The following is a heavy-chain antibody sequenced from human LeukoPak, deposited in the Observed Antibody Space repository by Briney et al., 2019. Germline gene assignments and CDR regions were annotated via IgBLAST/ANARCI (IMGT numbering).Heavy chain of an antibody. Sequence: ASVKVFCKASGYTFTSYGFSWVRQAPGQGLELMGWISAYNGNTNYAQKLQGRVTMTTDTSTSTAYMELRSLRSDVTAVYYCARDSRYYYGSGSYLMFDYWGQGTLVTVSS. CDR1: GYTFTSYG. J-gene: IGHJ4*02. CDR3: ARDSRYYYGSGSYLMFDY. CDR2: ISAYNGNT. V-gene: IGHV1-18*01. D-gene: IGHD3-10*01.